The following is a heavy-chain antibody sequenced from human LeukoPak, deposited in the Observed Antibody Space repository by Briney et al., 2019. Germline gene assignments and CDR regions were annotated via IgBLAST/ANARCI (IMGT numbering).Heavy chain of an antibody. Sequence: GGSLRLSCVGSGFTFDDYAMHWVRQAPGKGLEWVSYISSSGSTIYYADSVKGRFTISRDNAKNSLYLQMNSLRAEDTAVYYCARGIQLWSYWGQGTLVTVSS. CDR2: ISSSGSTI. CDR1: GFTFDDYA. V-gene: IGHV3-11*01. J-gene: IGHJ4*02. D-gene: IGHD5-18*01. CDR3: ARGIQLWSY.